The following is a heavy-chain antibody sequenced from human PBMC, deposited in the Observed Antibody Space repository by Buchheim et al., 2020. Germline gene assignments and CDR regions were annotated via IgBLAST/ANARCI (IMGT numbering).Heavy chain of an antibody. J-gene: IGHJ4*02. V-gene: IGHV3-15*01. D-gene: IGHD6-13*01. CDR2: IKSKTDGGTT. Sequence: EVQLVESGGGLVKPGGSLRLSCAASGFTFSNAWMSWVRQAPGKGLEWVGRIKSKTDGGTTDYAAPVKGRFTISRDDSKNTLYMQMNSLKTEDTAVYYRTTGVWGLIAAAGTDFDYWGQGTL. CDR3: TTGVWGLIAAAGTDFDY. CDR1: GFTFSNAW.